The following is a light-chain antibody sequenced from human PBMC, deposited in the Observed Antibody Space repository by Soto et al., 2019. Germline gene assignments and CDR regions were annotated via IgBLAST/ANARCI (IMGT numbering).Light chain of an antibody. CDR2: KAS. Sequence: DIQMTQSPSTLSASVGGRVTITCRASQSISFWLAWYQQKPGKAPKPLIYKASSLESGVPSRFSGSGSGTEFTLTISSLQPDDCATYYCQQYHSFSRTFGPGTRVEIK. V-gene: IGKV1-5*03. CDR3: QQYHSFSRT. CDR1: QSISFW. J-gene: IGKJ1*01.